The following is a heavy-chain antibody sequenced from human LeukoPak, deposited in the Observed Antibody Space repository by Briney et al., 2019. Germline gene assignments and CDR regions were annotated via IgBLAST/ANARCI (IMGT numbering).Heavy chain of an antibody. D-gene: IGHD2-15*01. CDR3: ARDYSRGRDREGYCSGGSCFSRYMDV. CDR1: GYTFTGYY. CDR2: INPNSGGT. J-gene: IGHJ6*03. Sequence: ASVKVSCKASGYTFTGYYMHWVRQAPGQGLEWMGWINPNSGGTNYAQKFQGRVTMTRDTSISTAYMELSRLRSDDTAVYYCARDYSRGRDREGYCSGGSCFSRYMDVWGKGTTVTVSS. V-gene: IGHV1-2*02.